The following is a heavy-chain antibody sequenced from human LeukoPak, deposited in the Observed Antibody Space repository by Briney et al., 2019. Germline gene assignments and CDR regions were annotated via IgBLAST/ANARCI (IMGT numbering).Heavy chain of an antibody. CDR3: ARAWGDGPMYYFDY. V-gene: IGHV4-61*02. CDR1: GGSISSGSYY. J-gene: IGHJ4*02. CDR2: IYTSGST. Sequence: PSETLSLTCTVSGGSISSGSYYWSWIRQPAGKGLEWIGRIYTSGSTNYNPSLKSRVTISVDTSKNQFSLKLSSVTAADTAVYYCARAWGDGPMYYFDYWGQGTLVTVSS. D-gene: IGHD5-24*01.